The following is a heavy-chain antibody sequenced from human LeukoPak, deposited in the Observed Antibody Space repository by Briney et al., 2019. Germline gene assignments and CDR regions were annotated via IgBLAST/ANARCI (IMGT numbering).Heavy chain of an antibody. D-gene: IGHD6-13*01. Sequence: PGGSLRLSCAASGFTVSSNYMSWVRQAPGKGLEWVSVIYSGGSTYYADSVKGRYTISRDNSKNTLYLQMNSLRAEDTAVYYCARDGEAAAGFDYWGQGTLVTVSS. J-gene: IGHJ4*02. CDR3: ARDGEAAAGFDY. CDR1: GFTVSSNY. CDR2: IYSGGST. V-gene: IGHV3-53*01.